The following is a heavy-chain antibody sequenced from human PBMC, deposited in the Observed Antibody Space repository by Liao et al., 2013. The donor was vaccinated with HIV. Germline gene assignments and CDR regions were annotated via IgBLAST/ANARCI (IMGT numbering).Heavy chain of an antibody. CDR3: ARERGRGYSTPDDWFDP. V-gene: IGHV4-39*07. D-gene: IGHD6-13*01. J-gene: IGHJ5*02. Sequence: QLQLQESGPGLVKPSETLSLTCTVSGGSISSSSYYWGWIRQPPGKGLEWIGSIYYSGSTYYNPSLKSRVTISVDTSKNQFSLKLSSVTAADTAVYYCARERGRGYSTPDDWFDPWGQGTLVTVSS. CDR1: GGSISSSSYY. CDR2: IYYSGST.